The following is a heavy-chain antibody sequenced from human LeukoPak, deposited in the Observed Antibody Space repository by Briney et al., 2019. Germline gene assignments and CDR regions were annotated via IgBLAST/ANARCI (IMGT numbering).Heavy chain of an antibody. V-gene: IGHV3-9*01. D-gene: IGHD2-21*01. CDR2: ISWNSGSI. J-gene: IGHJ3*02. CDR1: GFTFDDYA. CDR3: AKDTHIVAGFDAFDI. Sequence: GGSLRLSCAASGFTFDDYAMHWVRQAPGKGLEWVSGISWNSGSICYADSVKGRFTISRDNAKNSLYLQMNSLRAEDTALYYCAKDTHIVAGFDAFDIWGQGTMVTVSS.